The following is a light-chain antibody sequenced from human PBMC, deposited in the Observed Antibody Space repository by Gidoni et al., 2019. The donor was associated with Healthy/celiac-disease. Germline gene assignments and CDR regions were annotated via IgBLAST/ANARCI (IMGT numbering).Light chain of an antibody. J-gene: IGKJ4*01. V-gene: IGKV1-17*01. CDR3: LQHNSYPQLT. CDR2: AAS. Sequence: DIQMTQPPYSLSASVGDRVTITCRASQGIRKDLGWYQQKPGKAPKRLIYAASSMQSEVPSRCSGRGAGTEFTLTISSLQAEDFATYYCLQHNSYPQLTVGEGTKVEIK. CDR1: QGIRKD.